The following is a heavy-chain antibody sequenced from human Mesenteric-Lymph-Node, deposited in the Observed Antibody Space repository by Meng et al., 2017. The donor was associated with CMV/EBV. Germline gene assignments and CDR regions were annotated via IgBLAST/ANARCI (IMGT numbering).Heavy chain of an antibody. J-gene: IGHJ5*02. Sequence: SGDMFTPHGIGWVREMPGEDLEWMGIIYPDDADTRYSPSFRGQVTISADKSITTAYLQWISLKASDTAIYYCARREKTTGTQNWFDPWGQGTLVTVSS. CDR1: GDMFTPHG. V-gene: IGHV5-51*01. D-gene: IGHD4-17*01. CDR3: ARREKTTGTQNWFDP. CDR2: IYPDDADT.